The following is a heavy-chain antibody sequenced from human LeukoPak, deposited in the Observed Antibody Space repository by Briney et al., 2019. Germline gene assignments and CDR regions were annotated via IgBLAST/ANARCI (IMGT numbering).Heavy chain of an antibody. J-gene: IGHJ6*03. D-gene: IGHD3-3*01. CDR2: ISSGGSTI. Sequence: GGSLRLSCAASGFTFSDYYMSWIRQAPGKGLEWVSYISSGGSTIYYADSVKGRFTISRDNAKNSLYLQMNSLRAEDTAVYYCARDHYDFWSGYPNAYYYYYMDVWGKGTTVTVSS. V-gene: IGHV3-11*04. CDR3: ARDHYDFWSGYPNAYYYYYMDV. CDR1: GFTFSDYY.